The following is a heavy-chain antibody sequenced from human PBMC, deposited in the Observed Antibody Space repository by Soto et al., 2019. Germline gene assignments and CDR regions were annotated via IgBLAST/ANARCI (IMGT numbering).Heavy chain of an antibody. CDR1: GGSISSYY. D-gene: IGHD6-19*01. Sequence: QVQLQESGPGLVKPSETLSLTCTVSGGSISSYYWSWIRQPPGKGLEWIGYIYYSGSTNYNPSLKSRVTISVDTSKNQFSLKLSSVTAADTAVYYCERESGASGWYYFDYWGQGTLVTVSS. CDR3: ERESGASGWYYFDY. V-gene: IGHV4-59*01. CDR2: IYYSGST. J-gene: IGHJ4*02.